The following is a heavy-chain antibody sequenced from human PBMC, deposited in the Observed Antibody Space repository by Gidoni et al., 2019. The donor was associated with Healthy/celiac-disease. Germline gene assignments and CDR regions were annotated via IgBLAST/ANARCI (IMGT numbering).Heavy chain of an antibody. V-gene: IGHV4-61*02. CDR2: IYTSGRT. Sequence: QVQLQESGPGLVKPSQTLSLTCTVSGGSISSGSYYWSWIRQPAGTGLEWIGRIYTSGRTNYNPSLKSRVTISVDTSKNQFSLKLSSVTAADTAVYYCARGTHYTAMVRGERERFGSSVNYYYGMDVWGQGTTVTVSS. J-gene: IGHJ6*02. CDR1: GGSISSGSYY. D-gene: IGHD3-10*01. CDR3: ARGTHYTAMVRGERERFGSSVNYYYGMDV.